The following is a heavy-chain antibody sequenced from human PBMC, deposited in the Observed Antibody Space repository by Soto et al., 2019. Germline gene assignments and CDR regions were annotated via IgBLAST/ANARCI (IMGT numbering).Heavy chain of an antibody. V-gene: IGHV4-39*01. Sequence: QLQLQESGPGLVKPSETLSLTCTVSGASISSILYYWGWIRQPPGKGLEYIGSIYATGSTYYDPSLKGRVTISADTSNNQFSLKLSSVTAADTAVYYCARGVWSYYGCDYWGQGALVTVSS. D-gene: IGHD3-10*01. CDR1: GASISSILYY. CDR3: ARGVWSYYGCDY. J-gene: IGHJ4*02. CDR2: IYATGST.